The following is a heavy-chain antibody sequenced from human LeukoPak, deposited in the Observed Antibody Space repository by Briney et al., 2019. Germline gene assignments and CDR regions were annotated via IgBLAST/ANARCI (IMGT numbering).Heavy chain of an antibody. D-gene: IGHD5-12*01. J-gene: IGHJ4*02. V-gene: IGHV3-30*18. CDR1: EFTFSSYG. CDR3: AKDFEGRRAYSGCPDY. CDR2: ISYDGSNK. Sequence: PGGSLRLSCAASEFTFSSYGMPWVRQAPGKGLEWVAVISYDGSNKYFADSVKGRFTISRDNSKNTLYLQMNSLRAEDTAVYYCAKDFEGRRAYSGCPDYWGQGTLVTVSS.